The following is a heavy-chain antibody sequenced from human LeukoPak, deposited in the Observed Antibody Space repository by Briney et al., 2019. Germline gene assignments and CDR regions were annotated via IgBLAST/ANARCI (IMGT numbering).Heavy chain of an antibody. D-gene: IGHD6-6*01. CDR3: ARAAGSAARKYYYYYGMDV. CDR1: GYTFTGYY. CDR2: INPNSGGT. J-gene: IGHJ6*02. V-gene: IGHV1-2*02. Sequence: ASVKVSCKASGYTFTGYYMHWVRQAPGQGLEWMGWINPNSGGTNYAQKFQGRVTMTRDTSISTAYMELSRLRSDDTAVYYCARAAGSAARKYYYYYGMDVWGQGTTVTVSS.